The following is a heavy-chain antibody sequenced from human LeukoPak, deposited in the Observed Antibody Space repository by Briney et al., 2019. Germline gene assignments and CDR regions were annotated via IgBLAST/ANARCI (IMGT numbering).Heavy chain of an antibody. Sequence: SETLSLTCTVSGGSISSHYWTWIRQPPGKGLEWIGHIYSSGITNYNPSLTSRLTISVDTSSNQFSLDLRSMTAADTAVYYCARHLSSSWNFDYWGRGTLVTVSS. CDR2: IYSSGIT. V-gene: IGHV4-59*08. CDR3: ARHLSSSWNFDY. CDR1: GGSISSHY. J-gene: IGHJ4*02. D-gene: IGHD6-13*01.